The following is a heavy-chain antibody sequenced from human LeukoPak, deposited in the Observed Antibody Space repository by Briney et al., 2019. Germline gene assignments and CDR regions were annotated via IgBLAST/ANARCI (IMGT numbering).Heavy chain of an antibody. D-gene: IGHD4-17*01. Sequence: SETLSLTCTVSGGSISFYYWSWIRQPPGKGLEWIGYIYCSGSTNYNPSLKSRVTISVDTSKNQFSLRLTSVTAADTAVYYCASQDYGRTLGYWGQGTLVTVSS. CDR1: GGSISFYY. V-gene: IGHV4-59*01. J-gene: IGHJ4*02. CDR2: IYCSGST. CDR3: ASQDYGRTLGY.